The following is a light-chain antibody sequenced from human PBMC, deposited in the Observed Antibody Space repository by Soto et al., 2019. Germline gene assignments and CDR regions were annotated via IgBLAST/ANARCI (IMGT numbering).Light chain of an antibody. J-gene: IGKJ2*01. CDR1: QSVGENY. CDR3: HQYAFSPLT. Sequence: PGERATLSCRASQSVGENYLAWFQQKRGQAPRLLIYIAYTRATGIPDKFSGSGSGTDFTLTISRLEPGDSAVYYCHQYAFSPLTFGQGTNLEIK. CDR2: IAY. V-gene: IGKV3-20*01.